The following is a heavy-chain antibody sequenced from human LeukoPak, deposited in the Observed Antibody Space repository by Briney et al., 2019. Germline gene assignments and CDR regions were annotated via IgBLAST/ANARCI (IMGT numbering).Heavy chain of an antibody. V-gene: IGHV4-39*07. CDR2: IYHSGST. D-gene: IGHD5-12*01. J-gene: IGHJ6*03. CDR1: GGSISSGSYY. CDR3: ARDSGYDGYYYYYYMDV. Sequence: SETLSLTCTVSGGSISSGSYYWGWIRQPPGKGLEWIGSIYHSGSTYYNPSLKSRVTISVDTSKNQFSLKLSSVTAADTAVYYCARDSGYDGYYYYYYMDVWGKGTTVTVSS.